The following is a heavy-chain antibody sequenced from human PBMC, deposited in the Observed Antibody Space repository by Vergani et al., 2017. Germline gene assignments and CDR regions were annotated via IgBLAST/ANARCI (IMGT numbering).Heavy chain of an antibody. J-gene: IGHJ4*02. V-gene: IGHV1-18*01. Sequence: QVQLVQSGAEVKKPGSSVKVSCKASGYTFTNYGISWVRQAPGQGLEWMGWISAYNGDTKYAQKLKGRVTITRDTSTSTCYMELWGLRSDDTAVYYCARDPETSDSSGTSDDWWGQGTLVTASS. CDR2: ISAYNGDT. CDR3: ARDPETSDSSGTSDDW. D-gene: IGHD3-22*01. CDR1: GYTFTNYG.